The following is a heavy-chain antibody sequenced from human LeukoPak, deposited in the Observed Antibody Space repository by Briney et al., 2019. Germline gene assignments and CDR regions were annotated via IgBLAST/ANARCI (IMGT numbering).Heavy chain of an antibody. CDR1: GGSISTYY. CDR3: ARHEKLGQFDY. V-gene: IGHV4-59*08. D-gene: IGHD3-10*01. J-gene: IGHJ4*02. CDR2: VYYSGSA. Sequence: SETLSLTCTVSGGSISTYYWSWIRQPPGKGLEWIGYVYYSGSANYNPSLKSRVTISVDTSKNQFSLKLSSVTAADTAVYYCARHEKLGQFDYWGQGTLVTVSS.